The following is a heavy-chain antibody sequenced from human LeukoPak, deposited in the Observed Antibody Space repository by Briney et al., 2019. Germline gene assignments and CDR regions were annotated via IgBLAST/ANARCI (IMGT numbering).Heavy chain of an antibody. Sequence: SEALSLTCTVSGASVSSGAYHWSWIRQAPGKGLEWIGYSGNTNYSPSLNSRVTISVDTSKNQFSLRLTSVTAADTAVYFCATYYGDRGGSGHWGQGTLVTVSS. CDR3: ATYYGDRGGSGH. CDR2: SGNT. J-gene: IGHJ4*02. V-gene: IGHV4-30-4*01. D-gene: IGHD2-21*01. CDR1: GASVSSGAYH.